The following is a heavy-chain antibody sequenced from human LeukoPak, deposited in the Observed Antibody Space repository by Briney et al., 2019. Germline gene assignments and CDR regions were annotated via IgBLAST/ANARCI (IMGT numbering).Heavy chain of an antibody. D-gene: IGHD3-22*01. CDR1: GGSISSGSYY. Sequence: SETLSLTCTVSGGSISSGSYYWSWIRQPAGKGLEWIGRIYTSGSTNYDPSLKSRVTISVDTSKNQFSLKLSSVTAADTAVYYCARDGPYDSSGYIRNYWGQGTLVTVSS. CDR2: IYTSGST. V-gene: IGHV4-61*02. CDR3: ARDGPYDSSGYIRNY. J-gene: IGHJ4*02.